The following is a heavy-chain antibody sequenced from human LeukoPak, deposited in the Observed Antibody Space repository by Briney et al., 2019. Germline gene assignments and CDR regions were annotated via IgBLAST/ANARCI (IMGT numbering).Heavy chain of an antibody. V-gene: IGHV3-48*02. CDR2: ISSGSTTI. J-gene: IGHJ5*02. CDR3: ARERDSSGYSPLDP. D-gene: IGHD3-22*01. Sequence: GGSLRLSCAASGFTFSSYTMSWVRQAPGKGLEWVSSISSGSTTIFYADSVKGRFTISRDNAKNSLYLQMNGLRDEDTAVYYCARERDSSGYSPLDPWGQGTLVTVSS. CDR1: GFTFSSYT.